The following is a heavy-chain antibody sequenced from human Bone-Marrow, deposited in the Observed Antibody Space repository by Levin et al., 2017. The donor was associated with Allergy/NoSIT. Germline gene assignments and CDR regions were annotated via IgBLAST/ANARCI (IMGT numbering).Heavy chain of an antibody. CDR3: ARDVPTGTAVAPLFES. Sequence: GGSLRLSCAASGFTFKDYGMAWVRQAPGEGPEWVSTISGGAENTHYADSVKGRFTISRDNSRNTLYLPMNTLRADDTAFYYCARDVPTGTAVAPLFESWGQGSLVTVSS. D-gene: IGHD6-19*01. J-gene: IGHJ4*02. CDR1: GFTFKDYG. CDR2: ISGGAENT. V-gene: IGHV3-23*01.